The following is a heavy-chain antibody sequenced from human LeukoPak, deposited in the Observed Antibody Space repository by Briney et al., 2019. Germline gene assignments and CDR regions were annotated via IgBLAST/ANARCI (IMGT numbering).Heavy chain of an antibody. V-gene: IGHV3-74*01. CDR3: ATSRTFDY. Sequence: PRGSLRLSCEVSGFTFSSYWMHWVRQAPGKGLVWVSRINSDGSSTSYADSVKGRFTISRDNAKNTLFLQMNSLRSEDTAVYYCATSRTFDYWGQGTLVTVSS. CDR1: GFTFSSYW. CDR2: INSDGSST. J-gene: IGHJ4*02.